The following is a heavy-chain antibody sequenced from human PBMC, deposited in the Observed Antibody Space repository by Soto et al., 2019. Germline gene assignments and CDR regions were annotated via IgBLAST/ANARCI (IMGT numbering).Heavy chain of an antibody. CDR1: GLTFSSYA. Sequence: AGGSLRLSCAASGLTFSSYAMSWVRQAPGKGLEWVSAISGSGGSTYYADSVKGRFTISRDNSKNTLYLQMNSLRAEDTAVYYCAKDPCSGGSCYSMYYFDYWGQGTLVTVSS. D-gene: IGHD2-15*01. V-gene: IGHV3-23*01. J-gene: IGHJ4*02. CDR3: AKDPCSGGSCYSMYYFDY. CDR2: ISGSGGST.